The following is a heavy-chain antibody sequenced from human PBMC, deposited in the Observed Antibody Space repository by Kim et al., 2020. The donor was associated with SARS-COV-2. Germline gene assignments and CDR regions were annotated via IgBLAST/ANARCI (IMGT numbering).Heavy chain of an antibody. Sequence: SETLSLTCTVSGGSISSSSYYWGWIRQPPGKGLEWIGSIYYSGSTYYNPSLKSRVTISVDTSKNQFSLKLSSVTAADTAVYYCARRGYSYGYDYWGQGTLVTVSS. D-gene: IGHD5-18*01. CDR1: GGSISSSSYY. J-gene: IGHJ4*02. CDR3: ARRGYSYGYDY. V-gene: IGHV4-39*01. CDR2: IYYSGST.